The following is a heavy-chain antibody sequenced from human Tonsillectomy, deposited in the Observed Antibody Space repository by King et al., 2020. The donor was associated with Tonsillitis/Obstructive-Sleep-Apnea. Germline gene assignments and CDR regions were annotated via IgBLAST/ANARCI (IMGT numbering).Heavy chain of an antibody. D-gene: IGHD3-10*01. J-gene: IGHJ4*02. V-gene: IGHV3-33*01. CDR2: IWYDGTTK. Sequence: QLVQSGGGVVQPGRSLRLSCAASGFTFSSYGMHWVRQPPGKGLEWVAVIWYDGTTKYYADSVKGRFTISRDNSKNTLYLQMNSLRAEDTAVYYCARSLSCTLVQGLVDYWGQGTLVTAPS. CDR3: ARSLSCTLVQGLVDY. CDR1: GFTFSSYG.